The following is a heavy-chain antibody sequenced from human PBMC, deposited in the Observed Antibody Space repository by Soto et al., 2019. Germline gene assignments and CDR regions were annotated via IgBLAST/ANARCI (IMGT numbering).Heavy chain of an antibody. CDR2: INHSGST. J-gene: IGHJ6*02. CDR3: ARDRGSGIFYYGMDV. Sequence: QVQLQQWGAGLLKPSETLSLTCAVYGGSFSGYYWSWIRQPPGKGLEWIGEINHSGSTNYTPSLKVRVTISVDTSKDPYSLKLGSVAAAASAVYSGARDRGSGIFYYGMDVWGQGATVTVSS. D-gene: IGHD3-10*01. CDR1: GGSFSGYY. V-gene: IGHV4-34*01.